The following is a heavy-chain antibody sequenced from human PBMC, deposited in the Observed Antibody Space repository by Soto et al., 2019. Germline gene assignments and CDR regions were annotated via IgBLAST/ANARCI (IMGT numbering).Heavy chain of an antibody. CDR2: IYYTGTT. Sequence: QVQLQESGPGLVKPSETLSLTCTVSGGPISSNYWSWVRQPPGEGLEWIGYIYYTGTTDSHPSLQSRVTISVDTSKNQFSLKRRSVTGADTAVYYCATGRRGMLEHWGQGSLVTVSS. D-gene: IGHD3-10*02. CDR1: GGPISSNY. V-gene: IGHV4-59*01. J-gene: IGHJ4*02. CDR3: ATGRRGMLEH.